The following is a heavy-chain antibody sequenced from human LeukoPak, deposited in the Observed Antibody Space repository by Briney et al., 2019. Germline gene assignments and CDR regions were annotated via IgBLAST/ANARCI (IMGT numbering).Heavy chain of an antibody. D-gene: IGHD5-18*01. CDR3: ARASDTAMVTAGRNLFDY. Sequence: ASVKVSCKASGYTFTSYGISWVRQAPGQGLEWMGGIIPIFDTANYAQKFQGRVTITADKSTSTAYMELSSLRSEDTAVYYCARASDTAMVTAGRNLFDYWGQGTLVTVSS. J-gene: IGHJ4*02. CDR1: GYTFTSYG. V-gene: IGHV1-69*06. CDR2: IIPIFDTA.